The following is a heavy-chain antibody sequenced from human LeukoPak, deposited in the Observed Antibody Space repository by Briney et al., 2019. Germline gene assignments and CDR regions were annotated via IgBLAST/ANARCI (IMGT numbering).Heavy chain of an antibody. CDR1: GGSFSGYY. Sequence: SETLSLTCAVYGGSFSGYYWSWIRQPPGKGLEWIGEINHSGSTNYNPSLKSRVTISVDTSKNQFSLKLSSVTAADTAVYYCARASSYYYGSGSYYTPWYYYGMDVWGQGTTVTVSS. CDR3: ARASSYYYGSGSYYTPWYYYGMDV. V-gene: IGHV4-34*01. CDR2: INHSGST. J-gene: IGHJ6*02. D-gene: IGHD3-10*01.